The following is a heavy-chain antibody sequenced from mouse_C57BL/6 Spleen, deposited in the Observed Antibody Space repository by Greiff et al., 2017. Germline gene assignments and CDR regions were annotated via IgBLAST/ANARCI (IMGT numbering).Heavy chain of an antibody. D-gene: IGHD2-4*01. CDR3: APHYDYDGSYAMDY. V-gene: IGHV1-19*01. J-gene: IGHJ4*01. Sequence: EVKLQESGPVLVKPGASVKMSCKASGYTFTDYYMNWVKQSHGKSLEWIGVINPYNGGTSYNQKFKGKATLTVDKSSSTAYMELNSLTSEDSAVYYCAPHYDYDGSYAMDYWGQGTSVTVSS. CDR1: GYTFTDYY. CDR2: INPYNGGT.